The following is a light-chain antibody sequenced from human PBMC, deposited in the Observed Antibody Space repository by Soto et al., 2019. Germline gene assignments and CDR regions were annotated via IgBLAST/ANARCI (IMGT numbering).Light chain of an antibody. Sequence: QSALTQPASVSGSPGQSITISCTGTSSDVGGYNYVSWYQQHPGKAPKLMIYEVSYRPSGVSNRFSGSKSGNTASLTISGLQAEDEAEYYCSSYTSSSTLDYVFGTGTKLTVL. V-gene: IGLV2-14*01. CDR3: SSYTSSSTLDYV. CDR1: SSDVGGYNY. CDR2: EVS. J-gene: IGLJ1*01.